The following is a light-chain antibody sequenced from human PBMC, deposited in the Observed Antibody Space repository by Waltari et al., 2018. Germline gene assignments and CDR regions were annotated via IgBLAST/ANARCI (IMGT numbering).Light chain of an antibody. Sequence: EIVLTQSPGTLSLSPGERATLSCRASQCVTSISLTWYQQKLGQAPRLLIYGTSSRATGIPARVRGSGSETDLTLTISRLEPEYFAVYYCQQYEGDVVTFGGGTKVEI. CDR1: QCVTSIS. V-gene: IGKV3-20*01. J-gene: IGKJ4*02. CDR3: QQYEGDVVT. CDR2: GTS.